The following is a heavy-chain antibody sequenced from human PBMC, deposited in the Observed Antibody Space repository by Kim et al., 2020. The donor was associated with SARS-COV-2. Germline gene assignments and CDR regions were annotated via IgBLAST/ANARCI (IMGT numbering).Heavy chain of an antibody. CDR3: ARTQRYCDGGSCLGY. D-gene: IGHD2-15*01. J-gene: IGHJ4*02. Sequence: GGSLRLSCAASGFTFSSYSMHWVRQAPGKGLEWVSYISGTGSTLYYADSVKGRFTISRDNAKNSLYLQMNSLREEDTAVYYCARTQRYCDGGSCLGYWGQGSLVTVSS. CDR1: GFTFSSYS. V-gene: IGHV3-48*02. CDR2: ISGTGSTL.